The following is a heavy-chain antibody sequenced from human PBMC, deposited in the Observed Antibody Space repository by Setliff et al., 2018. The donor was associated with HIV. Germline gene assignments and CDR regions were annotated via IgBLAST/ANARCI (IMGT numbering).Heavy chain of an antibody. D-gene: IGHD3-10*01. CDR2: IYYSGST. CDR1: GDSVSISSYY. V-gene: IGHV4-39*07. Sequence: PSETLSLTCTVSGDSVSISSYYWGWIRQPPGKGLEWIGSIYYSGSTNYNPSLRSRVTISVDTSKNHFSLKMNSVTAAATAVYYCARDRYYGSGSYYPMSFDPWGQGTLVTVSS. CDR3: ARDRYYGSGSYYPMSFDP. J-gene: IGHJ5*02.